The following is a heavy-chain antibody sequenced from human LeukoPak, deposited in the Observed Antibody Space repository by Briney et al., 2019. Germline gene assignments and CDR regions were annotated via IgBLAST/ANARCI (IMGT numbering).Heavy chain of an antibody. CDR2: IHYGGST. Sequence: SETLSLTCTVSGGSISSNSYYWGWIRQPPGKGLEWIGSIHYGGSTYYNPSLKSRVTISVDTSKNQFSLKLSSVTAADTAVYFCARVASSVRDDAFDIWGQGTMVTVSS. D-gene: IGHD6-19*01. CDR1: GGSISSNSYY. CDR3: ARVASSVRDDAFDI. J-gene: IGHJ3*02. V-gene: IGHV4-39*01.